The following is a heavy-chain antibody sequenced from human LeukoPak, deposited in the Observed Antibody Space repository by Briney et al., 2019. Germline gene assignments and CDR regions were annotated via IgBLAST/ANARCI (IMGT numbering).Heavy chain of an antibody. CDR1: GYTFTGYY. V-gene: IGHV1-2*02. CDR3: ARAGFYCSGGSCYFDY. CDR2: IDPNSGGT. Sequence: ASMKVSCKTSGYTFTGYYMHWVRQAPGQGLEWMGWIDPNSGGTNYAQKFQGRVTMTRDTSISTAYMELSRLRSDDTAVYYCARAGFYCSGGSCYFDYWGQGTLVTVSS. D-gene: IGHD2-15*01. J-gene: IGHJ4*02.